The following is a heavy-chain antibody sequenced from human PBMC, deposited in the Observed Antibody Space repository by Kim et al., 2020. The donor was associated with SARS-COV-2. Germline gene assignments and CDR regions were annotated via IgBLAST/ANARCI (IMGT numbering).Heavy chain of an antibody. CDR2: T. D-gene: IGHD1-1*01. Sequence: TNYAQKFQGRVTMTRDTSISTAYMELSRLRSDDTAVYYCARVRTTGAFDIWGQGTMVTVSS. V-gene: IGHV1-2*02. J-gene: IGHJ3*02. CDR3: ARVRTTGAFDI.